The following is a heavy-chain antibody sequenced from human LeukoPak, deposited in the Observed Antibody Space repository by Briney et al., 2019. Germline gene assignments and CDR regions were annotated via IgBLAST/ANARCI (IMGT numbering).Heavy chain of an antibody. J-gene: IGHJ6*02. Sequence: GGSLRLSCAVSGFTFSSYGMHWVRQAPGKGLEWVAFILYDAVNKYYADSVEGRFTISRDNSKNTLYPQMNSLRAEDTAVYYCAKRYDLFVWGQGTTVTVSS. V-gene: IGHV3-30*02. CDR1: GFTFSSYG. D-gene: IGHD1-1*01. CDR2: ILYDAVNK. CDR3: AKRYDLFV.